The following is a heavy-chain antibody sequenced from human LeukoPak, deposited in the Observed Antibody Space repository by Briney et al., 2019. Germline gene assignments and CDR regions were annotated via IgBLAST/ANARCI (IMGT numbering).Heavy chain of an antibody. CDR3: ASGAWATRLHS. D-gene: IGHD5-24*01. Sequence: SEALSLTCAVYGESLNYYYWSWIRQSPEKGLEWIGEVFDGKTTNYNPSLKSRVTISAVTSSNQFSLNLKSVTAADTAVYYCASGAWATRLHSWAQGTLVIVSS. J-gene: IGHJ4*02. CDR2: VFDGKTT. V-gene: IGHV4-34*12. CDR1: GESLNYYY.